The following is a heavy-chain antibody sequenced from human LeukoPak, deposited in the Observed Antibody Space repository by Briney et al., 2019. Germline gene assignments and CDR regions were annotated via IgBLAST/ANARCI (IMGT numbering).Heavy chain of an antibody. CDR2: INPNSGGT. CDR1: GYTFTGYY. CDR3: ARGRVNSNVPAAIERGDY. V-gene: IGHV1-2*02. J-gene: IGHJ4*02. D-gene: IGHD2-2*02. Sequence: GASVKVSCKASGYTFTGYYMHWVRQAPGQGLEWMGWINPNSGGTNYAQKFQGRVTMTRDTSISTAYMELSRLRSDDTAVYYCARGRVNSNVPAAIERGDYWGQGTLVTVSS.